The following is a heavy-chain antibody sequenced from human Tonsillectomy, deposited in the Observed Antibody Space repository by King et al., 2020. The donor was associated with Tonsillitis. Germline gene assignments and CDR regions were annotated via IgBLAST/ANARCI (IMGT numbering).Heavy chain of an antibody. D-gene: IGHD3-22*01. CDR3: SGGRPWADSSGSFLDY. CDR2: MNPNSGNK. J-gene: IGHJ4*02. CDR1: GYTFTSYD. Sequence: QLVQSGAEVKKPGASVKVSCKASGYTFTSYDINWVRQATGQGLEWMGWMNPNSGNKGYAQKFQGRVTMTRNTSISTAYMELSSLRSEDTAVYYCSGGRPWADSSGSFLDYWGQGTLVTVSS. V-gene: IGHV1-8*01.